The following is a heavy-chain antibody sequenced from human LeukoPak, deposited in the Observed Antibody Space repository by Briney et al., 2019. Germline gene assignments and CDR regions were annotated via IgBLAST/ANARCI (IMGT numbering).Heavy chain of an antibody. CDR1: GYTFTGYD. Sequence: ASVKVSCTASGYTFTGYDINWGREATGQGLGWTGWVNPNSGNTGYAQKFQGRVTITRNTSISTAYMELSTLRSEDTAVYYCARSGDYEVTEYFQHWGQGTLVTVSS. CDR3: ARSGDYEVTEYFQH. J-gene: IGHJ1*01. CDR2: VNPNSGNT. V-gene: IGHV1-8*03. D-gene: IGHD4-17*01.